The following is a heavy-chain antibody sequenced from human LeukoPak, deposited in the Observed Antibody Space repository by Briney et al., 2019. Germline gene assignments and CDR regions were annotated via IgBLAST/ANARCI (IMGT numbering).Heavy chain of an antibody. V-gene: IGHV3-20*04. Sequence: GGSLRLSCAASGFTFDDYGMSWVRQAPGKGLEWVSGINWNGGSTGYADSVKGRFTISRDNAKNSLYLQMNSLRAEDTAVYYCARDRGNQRGYYYYYMDVWGKGTTVTVSS. CDR1: GFTFDDYG. CDR2: INWNGGST. CDR3: ARDRGNQRGYYYYYMDV. D-gene: IGHD1-14*01. J-gene: IGHJ6*03.